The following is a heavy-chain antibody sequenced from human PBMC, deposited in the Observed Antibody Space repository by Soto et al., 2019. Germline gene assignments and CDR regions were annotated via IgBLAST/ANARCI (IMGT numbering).Heavy chain of an antibody. CDR1: GFTFSSYG. V-gene: IGHV3-33*01. Sequence: GGSLRLSCAASGFTFSSYGMHWVRQAPGKGLEWVAVIWYDGSNKYYADSVKGRFTISRDNSKNTLYLQMNSLRAEDTAVHYCARDFTFSGSPYYFDYWGQGTLVTVSS. CDR2: IWYDGSNK. CDR3: ARDFTFSGSPYYFDY. D-gene: IGHD3-10*01. J-gene: IGHJ4*02.